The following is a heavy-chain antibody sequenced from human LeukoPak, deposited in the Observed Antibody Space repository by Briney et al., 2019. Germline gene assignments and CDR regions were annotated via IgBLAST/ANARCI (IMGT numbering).Heavy chain of an antibody. V-gene: IGHV1-69*13. CDR2: IIPIFGTA. CDR1: GGTFSSYA. D-gene: IGHD1-26*01. J-gene: IGHJ5*02. CDR3: ARGNGARPLGYCFAP. Sequence: GASVKVSCKASGGTFSSYAISWVRQAPGQGLEWMGGIIPIFGTANYAQKFQGRVTITADESTSTAYMELSSLRSEDTAVYYCARGNGARPLGYCFAPGAQEPLFTVS.